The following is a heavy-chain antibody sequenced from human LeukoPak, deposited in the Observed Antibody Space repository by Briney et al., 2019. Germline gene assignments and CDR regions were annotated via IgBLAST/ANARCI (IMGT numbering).Heavy chain of an antibody. J-gene: IGHJ4*02. D-gene: IGHD2-15*01. CDR3: ARVGEAPDIGGYYFDY. Sequence: SVKVSCKASGGTFSSYAISWVRQTPGQGLEWMGGIIPIFGTANYAQKFQGRVTITADESTSTAYMELSSLRSEDTAVYYCARVGEAPDIGGYYFDYWGQGTLVTVSS. CDR1: GGTFSSYA. V-gene: IGHV1-69*13. CDR2: IIPIFGTA.